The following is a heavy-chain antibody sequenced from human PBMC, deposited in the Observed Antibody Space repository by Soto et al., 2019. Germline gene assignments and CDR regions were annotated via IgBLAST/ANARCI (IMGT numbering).Heavy chain of an antibody. CDR3: VKATYYDSSGYYSSYFDY. CDR1: VFTFSSYA. D-gene: IGHD3-22*01. CDR2: ISGSGGST. J-gene: IGHJ4*02. Sequence: PGGSLRLSCATSVFTFSSYANSCGRLAPAKRLEWVSAISGSGGSTYYADSVRGRFTISRDNSKNTLYLQMNSLRAEDTAVYYCVKATYYDSSGYYSSYFDYWGQGTLVTVSS. V-gene: IGHV3-23*01.